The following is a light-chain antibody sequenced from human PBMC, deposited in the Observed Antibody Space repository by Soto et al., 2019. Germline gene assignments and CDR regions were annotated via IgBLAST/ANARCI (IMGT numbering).Light chain of an antibody. J-gene: IGKJ1*01. Sequence: EIVLTQSPGTLSLSPRERATLSCRASQSVSNNYLAWYQQKPGQAPRLLIYGASNRATGIPDRFSGSGSGTDFTLTISRLEPEDFAVYYWQQYGSSGTVGQGTKVDIK. V-gene: IGKV3-20*01. CDR3: QQYGSSGT. CDR2: GAS. CDR1: QSVSNNY.